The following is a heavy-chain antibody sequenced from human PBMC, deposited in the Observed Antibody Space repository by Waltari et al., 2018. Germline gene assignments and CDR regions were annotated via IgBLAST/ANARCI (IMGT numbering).Heavy chain of an antibody. CDR1: GFSYSNYW. CDR2: IKYDGSES. Sequence: EVQLVESGGGLVQTGESLRLYCAASGFSYSNYWMMWVRQAPGKGLEWVVNIKYDGSESYYVDSVKGRLTISRDNAKNLLFLQMNSLRADDTGVYFCARNGNWDFDYWGQGTLVTVSS. CDR3: ARNGNWDFDY. D-gene: IGHD7-27*01. J-gene: IGHJ4*02. V-gene: IGHV3-7*01.